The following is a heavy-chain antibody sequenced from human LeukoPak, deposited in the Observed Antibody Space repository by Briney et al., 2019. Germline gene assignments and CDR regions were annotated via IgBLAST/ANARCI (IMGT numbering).Heavy chain of an antibody. CDR1: GFTFSSYG. Sequence: PGGSLRLSCAASGFTFSSYGMHWVRQAPGKGLEWVAVIWYDGSNKYYADSVKGRFTISRDNSKNTLYLQMNSLRAEDTAVYYCARNDYEDCSGGSCYRGNYYYFDYWGQGTLVTVSS. D-gene: IGHD2-15*01. CDR2: IWYDGSNK. J-gene: IGHJ4*02. CDR3: ARNDYEDCSGGSCYRGNYYYFDY. V-gene: IGHV3-33*01.